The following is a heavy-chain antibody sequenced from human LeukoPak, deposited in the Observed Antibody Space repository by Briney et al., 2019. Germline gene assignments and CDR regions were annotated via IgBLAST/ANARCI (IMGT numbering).Heavy chain of an antibody. Sequence: PGGSLRLSCVASGFPFRSYAMSWVRQAPGKGLEWVSSIGGSGGSTYSADPVKGRFTISRDTSKSTLFLQMNNLRAEDTAVYYCAKDGPGNGWPDLDYWGQGTLVTVSS. D-gene: IGHD6-19*01. CDR3: AKDGPGNGWPDLDY. V-gene: IGHV3-23*01. CDR2: IGGSGGST. J-gene: IGHJ4*02. CDR1: GFPFRSYA.